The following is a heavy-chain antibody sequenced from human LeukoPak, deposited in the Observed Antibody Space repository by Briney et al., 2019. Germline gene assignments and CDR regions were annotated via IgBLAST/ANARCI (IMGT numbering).Heavy chain of an antibody. J-gene: IGHJ1*01. CDR2: INPGDSDT. CDR1: GYSFTSSW. V-gene: IGHV5-51*01. CDR3: ATYAGSYSKYFQH. Sequence: GESLKISCKGSGYSFTSSWIGWVRQMPGKGLEYMGIINPGDSDTRYSPSFQGQATISADKSISTAYLQWSSLKASDTAMYYCATYAGSYSKYFQHWGQGTLVTVSS. D-gene: IGHD3-10*01.